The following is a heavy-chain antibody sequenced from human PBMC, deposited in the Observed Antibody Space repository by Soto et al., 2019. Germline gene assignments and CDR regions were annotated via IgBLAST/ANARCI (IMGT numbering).Heavy chain of an antibody. CDR3: TRVGNYYSYSMDV. V-gene: IGHV3-21*02. Sequence: EVQLVESGGALVKPGESLRVSCAASGFTFSFFTMSWVRQAPGKGLEWVSSIVSSSSYKFYSDSVKGRFSISRDNAKNSLYLQMNSLRAEDTAVYFCTRVGNYYSYSMDVLGQGTTVTVSS. J-gene: IGHJ6*02. CDR2: IVSSSSYK. CDR1: GFTFSFFT. D-gene: IGHD3-3*01.